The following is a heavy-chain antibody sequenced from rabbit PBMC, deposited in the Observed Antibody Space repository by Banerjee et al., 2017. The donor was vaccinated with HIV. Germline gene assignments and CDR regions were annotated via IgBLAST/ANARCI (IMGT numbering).Heavy chain of an antibody. CDR3: ARDLAGVIGWNFNL. J-gene: IGHJ4*01. D-gene: IGHD4-1*01. CDR1: GFTISSYH. CDR2: IYVGSSGST. V-gene: IGHV1S40*01. Sequence: QSLEESGGDLVTPGGTLTLTCTASGFTISSYHMCWVRQAPGKGLEWIACIYVGSSGSTYYANWATGRFTISKTSSTTVTLQMTSLTAADTATYLCARDLAGVIGWNFNLWGPGTLVTVS.